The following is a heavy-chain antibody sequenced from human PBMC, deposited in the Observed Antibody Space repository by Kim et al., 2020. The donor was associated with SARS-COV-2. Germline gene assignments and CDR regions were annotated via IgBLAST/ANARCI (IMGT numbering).Heavy chain of an antibody. Sequence: GGSLRLSCAASGFTFSSYWMSWVRQAPGKGLEWVANIKQDGSEKYYVDSVKGRFTISRDNAKNSLYLQMNSLRAEDTAVYYCAREGRVLWFGEPFDYWGQGTLVTVSS. V-gene: IGHV3-7*01. CDR1: GFTFSSYW. CDR3: AREGRVLWFGEPFDY. J-gene: IGHJ4*02. CDR2: IKQDGSEK. D-gene: IGHD3-10*01.